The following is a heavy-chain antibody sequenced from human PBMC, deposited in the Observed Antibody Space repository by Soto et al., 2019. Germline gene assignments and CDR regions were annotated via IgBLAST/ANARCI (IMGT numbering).Heavy chain of an antibody. CDR1: GGSISSGGYY. CDR3: ARDRSGHLDY. CDR2: IYYSGST. J-gene: IGHJ4*02. Sequence: RSLTCTVSGGSISSGGYYWSWIRQHPGKGLEWIGYIYYSGSTYYNPSLKSRVTISVDTSKNQFSLKLSSVTAADTAVYYCARDRSGHLDYWGQGTLVTVSS. V-gene: IGHV4-31*03.